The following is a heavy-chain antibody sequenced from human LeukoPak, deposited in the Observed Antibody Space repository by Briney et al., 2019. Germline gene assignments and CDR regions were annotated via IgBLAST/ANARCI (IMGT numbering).Heavy chain of an antibody. V-gene: IGHV3-33*05. J-gene: IGHJ6*04. CDR2: MSNSGENT. Sequence: GGSLRLSCAASGFTFSSYSMQWVRQTPGKGLEWVGIMSNSGENTFYGEAVKGRFTISRDNAKNSLYLQMNSLRAEDTAVYYCAELGITMIGGVWGKGTTVTISS. D-gene: IGHD3-10*02. CDR3: AELGITMIGGV. CDR1: GFTFSSYS.